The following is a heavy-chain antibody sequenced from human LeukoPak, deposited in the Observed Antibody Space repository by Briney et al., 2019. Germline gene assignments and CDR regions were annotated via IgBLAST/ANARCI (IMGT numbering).Heavy chain of an antibody. D-gene: IGHD3-22*01. CDR2: ISSRGDST. V-gene: IGHV3-23*01. J-gene: IGHJ4*02. Sequence: PTGGSLRLSCAASGFTFSSYAMNWVRQAPGKGLEWVSAISSRGDSTYYADSVKGRFTISRDNSKNTLYLQMNSLRAEDTAVYYCAKDYYDTNGIPTYWGQGTLVTVSS. CDR3: AKDYYDTNGIPTY. CDR1: GFTFSSYA.